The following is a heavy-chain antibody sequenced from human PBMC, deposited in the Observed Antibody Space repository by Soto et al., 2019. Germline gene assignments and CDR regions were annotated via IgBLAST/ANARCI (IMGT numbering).Heavy chain of an antibody. CDR1: GGSLSRYY. CDR3: ARRYGYSFDY. V-gene: IGHV4-59*08. Sequence: SETLSLTRPLSGGSLSRYYWSWIRQPPGKGLEWIGYIYYSGNTNYNPSLKSRVTISVDTSKNQFSLKLSSVTAADTAVYYCARRYGYSFDYWGQGTLVTVSS. J-gene: IGHJ4*02. CDR2: IYYSGNT. D-gene: IGHD1-1*01.